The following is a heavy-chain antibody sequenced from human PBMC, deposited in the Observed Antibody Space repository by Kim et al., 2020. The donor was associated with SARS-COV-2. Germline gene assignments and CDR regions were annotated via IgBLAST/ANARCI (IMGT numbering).Heavy chain of an antibody. D-gene: IGHD3-10*01. CDR3: ARDGGGILWFGGEYYGMDV. V-gene: IGHV7-4-1*02. Sequence: ASVKVSCKASGYTFTSYAMNWVRQAPGQGLEWMGWINTNTGNPTYAQGFTGRFVFSLDTSVSTAYLQISSLKAEDTAVYYCARDGGGILWFGGEYYGMDVWGQGTTVTVSS. J-gene: IGHJ6*02. CDR2: INTNTGNP. CDR1: GYTFTSYA.